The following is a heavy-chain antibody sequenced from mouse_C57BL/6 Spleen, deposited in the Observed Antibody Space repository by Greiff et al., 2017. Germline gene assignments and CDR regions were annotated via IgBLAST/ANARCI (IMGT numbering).Heavy chain of an antibody. V-gene: IGHV8-12*01. CDR3: ARTWDSSFAY. Sequence: QVQLKESGPGILQSSQTLSLTCSFSGFSLSTSGMGVSWIRQPSGKGLEWLAHIYWDDDKRYNPSLKSRLTISKDTSRNRVFLKITSVDTADTATYYCARTWDSSFAYWGQGTLVTVSA. J-gene: IGHJ3*01. CDR2: IYWDDDK. D-gene: IGHD4-1*01. CDR1: GFSLSTSGMG.